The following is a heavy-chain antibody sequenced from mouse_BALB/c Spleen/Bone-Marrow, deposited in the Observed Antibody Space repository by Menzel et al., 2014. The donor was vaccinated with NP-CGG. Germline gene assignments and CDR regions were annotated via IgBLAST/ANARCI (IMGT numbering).Heavy chain of an antibody. V-gene: IGHV8-12*01. Sequence: QVTLKVCGPGILQPSQTLSLTCSFSGFSLSTSGMGVSWIRQPSGKGLEWLAHIYWDDDKRYNPSLKSRLTISKDTSRNQVFLKTTSVDTADTATYYCARRGTETGAMDYWGQGTSVTVSS. D-gene: IGHD4-1*01. CDR3: ARRGTETGAMDY. CDR2: IYWDDDK. CDR1: GFSLSTSGMG. J-gene: IGHJ4*01.